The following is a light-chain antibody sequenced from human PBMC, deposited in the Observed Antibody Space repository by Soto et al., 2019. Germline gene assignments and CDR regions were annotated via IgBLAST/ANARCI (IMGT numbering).Light chain of an antibody. Sequence: QSVLTQPPSVSGAPGQRVTISCTGSSSNIGAGYDIHWYQQLPGAAPKLLISGNSNRPSGVPDRFSGSKSGTSASLAIAGLQAEDEADYYCQSYDTSLSGSVFGGGTSSPS. V-gene: IGLV1-40*01. CDR2: GNS. CDR1: SSNIGAGYD. J-gene: IGLJ2*01. CDR3: QSYDTSLSGSV.